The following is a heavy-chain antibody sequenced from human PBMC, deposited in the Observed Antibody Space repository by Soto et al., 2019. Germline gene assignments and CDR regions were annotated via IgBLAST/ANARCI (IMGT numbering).Heavy chain of an antibody. CDR2: ISSTSSYI. J-gene: IGHJ3*02. D-gene: IGHD3-22*01. CDR3: GREGNGSSGLDAFEN. V-gene: IGHV3-11*05. Sequence: GGSLRLSCAASGFIFSDFYMSWIRQAPGKGLEWVSYISSTSSYINYADSVKGRFTISRDSGKNSLSLQMDSLRPEDTAVYYCGREGNGSSGLDAFENWDPGTMLTVSS. CDR1: GFIFSDFY.